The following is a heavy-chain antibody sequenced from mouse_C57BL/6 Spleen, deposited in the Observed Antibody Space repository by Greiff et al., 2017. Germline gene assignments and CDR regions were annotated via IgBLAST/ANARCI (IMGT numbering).Heavy chain of an antibody. Sequence: EVKLQESGPGLVKPSQSLSLTCSVTGYSITSGYYWNWIRQFPGNKLEWMGYISYDGSNNYNPSLKNRISITRDTSKNQFFLKLNSVTTEDTATYYCARWFITTVVDWGQGTTLTVSS. CDR3: ARWFITTVVD. V-gene: IGHV3-6*01. D-gene: IGHD1-1*01. J-gene: IGHJ2*01. CDR2: ISYDGSN. CDR1: GYSITSGYY.